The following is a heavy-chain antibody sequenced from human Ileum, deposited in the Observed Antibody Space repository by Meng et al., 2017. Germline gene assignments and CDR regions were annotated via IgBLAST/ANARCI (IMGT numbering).Heavy chain of an antibody. CDR1: GDYISSRDG. J-gene: IGHJ4*02. Sequence: QWQRRASGPGLGKPSATLSITCAFSGDYISSRDGWSWVRQPPGKGLEWIGEISQESGRTNYNPSLKSRVTISLDKSKNQFSLNLNSVTAADTAVYYCVRNEGYSLGDWGQGTLVTVSS. V-gene: IGHV4-4*02. CDR3: VRNEGYSLGD. CDR2: ISQESGRT. D-gene: IGHD2-21*01.